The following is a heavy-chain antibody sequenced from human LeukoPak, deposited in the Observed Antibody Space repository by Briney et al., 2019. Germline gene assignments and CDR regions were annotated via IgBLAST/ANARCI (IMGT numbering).Heavy chain of an antibody. V-gene: IGHV4-34*01. CDR3: ARGAMYYDILTGYRGTIDY. D-gene: IGHD3-9*01. J-gene: IGHJ4*02. Sequence: PSGTLSLTCAVYGGSFIGYYWSWIRQPPGKGLEWIGEINHSGSTNYNPSLKSRVTISVDTSKNQFSLKLSSVTAADTAVYYCARGAMYYDILTGYRGTIDYWGQGTLVTVSS. CDR1: GGSFIGYY. CDR2: INHSGST.